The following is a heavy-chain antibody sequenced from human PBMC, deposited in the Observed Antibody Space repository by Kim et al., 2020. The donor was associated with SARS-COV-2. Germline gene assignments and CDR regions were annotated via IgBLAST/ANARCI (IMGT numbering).Heavy chain of an antibody. CDR2: IWYDGSNK. CDR1: GFTFSSYG. V-gene: IGHV3-33*01. Sequence: GGSLRLSCAASGFTFSSYGMHWVRQAPGKGLEWVAVIWYDGSNKYYADSVKGRFTISRDNSKNTLYLQMNSLRAEDTAVYYCARDRRYASLYYFDYWGQGTLVTVSS. J-gene: IGHJ4*02. D-gene: IGHD5-12*01. CDR3: ARDRRYASLYYFDY.